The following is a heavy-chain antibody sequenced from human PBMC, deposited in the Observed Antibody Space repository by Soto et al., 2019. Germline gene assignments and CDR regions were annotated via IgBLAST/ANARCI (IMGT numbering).Heavy chain of an antibody. CDR2: ISTYSGDA. CDR3: ARHHGPTTSENWFDP. V-gene: IGHV1-18*01. J-gene: IGHJ5*02. D-gene: IGHD5-12*01. Sequence: ASVKVSCKASGYTFFTYDISWVRQAPGQGLEWMGWISTYSGDAKYAQKFQGRVTMTTDTSTTTAYLELRSLRSDDTAVYYCARHHGPTTSENWFDPWGQGTMVTVS. CDR1: GYTFFTYD.